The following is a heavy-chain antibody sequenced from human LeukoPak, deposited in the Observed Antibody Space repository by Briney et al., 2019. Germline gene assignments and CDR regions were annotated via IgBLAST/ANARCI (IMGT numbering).Heavy chain of an antibody. J-gene: IGHJ4*02. CDR1: GFTFNMYG. CDR3: AKGHNNYYFTIDY. V-gene: IGHV3-23*01. D-gene: IGHD2/OR15-2a*01. CDR2: IADSGGNT. Sequence: GGSLRLSCAASGFTFNMYGMGWVRQAPGKWPEWVAAIADSGGNTYYADSVKGRFTTSRDNSRNTLSLQMNSLRAEDTAVYYCAKGHNNYYFTIDYWGQGTLVTVSS.